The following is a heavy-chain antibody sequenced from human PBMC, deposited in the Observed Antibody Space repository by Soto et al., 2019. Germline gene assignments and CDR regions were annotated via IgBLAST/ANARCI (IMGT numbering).Heavy chain of an antibody. CDR3: AKNNVQQLVAHWFDP. D-gene: IGHD6-13*01. V-gene: IGHV3-30*18. CDR2: ISYDGSNK. CDR1: GFTFSSYG. Sequence: QVQLVESGGGVVQPGRSLRLSCAASGFTFSSYGMHWVRQAPGKGLEWVAVISYDGSNKYYADSVKGRFTISRDNSKNTLYLQMNSLRAEDTAVYYRAKNNVQQLVAHWFDPWGQGTLVTVSS. J-gene: IGHJ5*02.